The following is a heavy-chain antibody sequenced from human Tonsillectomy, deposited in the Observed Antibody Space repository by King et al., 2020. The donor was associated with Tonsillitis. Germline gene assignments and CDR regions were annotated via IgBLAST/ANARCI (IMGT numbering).Heavy chain of an antibody. V-gene: IGHV1-2*02. J-gene: IGHJ4*02. CDR2: SNTKSGGT. CDR1: GYTFTAYY. CDR3: ATGGSGWYWVY. Sequence: QLVQSGAEVKKPGASGMVSCKASGYTFTAYYIHWVRQSPGQGLEWKGWSNTKSGGTNYTQKFQGRVTMTRETSISTAYMELSRLRSDDTAVYYCATGGSGWYWVYWGQGTLVTVSS. D-gene: IGHD6-19*01.